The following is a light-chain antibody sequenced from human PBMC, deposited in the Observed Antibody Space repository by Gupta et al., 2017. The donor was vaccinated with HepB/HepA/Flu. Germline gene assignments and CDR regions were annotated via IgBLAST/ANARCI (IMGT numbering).Light chain of an antibody. CDR2: DVS. CDR1: SSDVGGYNY. V-gene: IGLV2-14*03. Sequence: QSALPQPASVSGSPGQSITISCTGTSSDVGGYNYVSWYQQHPGKAPKLMIYDVSNRPSGVSKRFSGSKSGNTASLTISGLQAEDEADYYCSSYTSSSTLEFGGGTKLTVL. CDR3: SSYTSSSTLE. J-gene: IGLJ2*01.